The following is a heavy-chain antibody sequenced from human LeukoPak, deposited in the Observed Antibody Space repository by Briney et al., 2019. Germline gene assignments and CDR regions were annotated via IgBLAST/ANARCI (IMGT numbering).Heavy chain of an antibody. D-gene: IGHD3-3*02. V-gene: IGHV3-20*04. CDR1: GFTVVDYG. CDR2: INYNGAIT. J-gene: IGHJ4*02. CDR3: ARDRLGPSFSVSHFDL. Sequence: GGSLRLSCVPYGFTVVDYGLSWVRRAAGEWLEWLCAINYNGAITDCGDSVKGRFNISRDNAKNSLYLRMDSLRAEDTALYYCARDRLGPSFSVSHFDLWGQGTLVTVSS.